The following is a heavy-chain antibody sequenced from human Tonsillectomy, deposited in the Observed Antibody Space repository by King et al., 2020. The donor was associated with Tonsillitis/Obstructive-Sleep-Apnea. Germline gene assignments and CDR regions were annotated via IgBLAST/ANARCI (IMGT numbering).Heavy chain of an antibody. V-gene: IGHV5-10-1*03. CDR1: GSSFTSYW. J-gene: IGHJ6*02. CDR3: ARHLTYDISGYYPDYYYGMDV. CDR2: IDPGDSYT. Sequence: QLVQSGVEVKKPGESLRISCKASGSSFTSYWISWVRQMPGKGLEWMGMIDPGDSYTNYSPSFQGHVTISADKSISTAYLQWSSLKASDTAMYYCARHLTYDISGYYPDYYYGMDVWGQGTTVTVSS. D-gene: IGHD3-22*01.